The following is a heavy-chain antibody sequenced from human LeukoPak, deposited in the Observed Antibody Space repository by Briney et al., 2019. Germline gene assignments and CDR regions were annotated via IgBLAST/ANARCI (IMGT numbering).Heavy chain of an antibody. Sequence: GGSLRLSCAASGFSFNTHAMTWVRQAPEKGLEWVSTISSSGGDTYYADSVKGRFTISRDNAKNSLYLQMSNLRAEDTAVYFCARGGGLDVWGQGATVTVSS. CDR3: ARGGGLDV. D-gene: IGHD3-16*01. V-gene: IGHV3-23*01. CDR2: ISSSGGDT. J-gene: IGHJ6*02. CDR1: GFSFNTHA.